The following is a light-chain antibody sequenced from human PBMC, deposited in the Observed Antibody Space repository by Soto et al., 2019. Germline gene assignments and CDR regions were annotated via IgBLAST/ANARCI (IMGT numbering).Light chain of an antibody. CDR1: QSIRTN. Sequence: EIVLTQSPATLSVSAWGTVTLSCMASQSIRTNVDWYQQIPGQAPRLLVYGAPTRHTGAQARFRGSGSGIEFNLTISSLQSEDSAFYYWQQYFNWPLTWTFGPGTKVDI. J-gene: IGKJ3*01. CDR3: QQYFNWPLTWT. CDR2: GAP. V-gene: IGKV3-15*01.